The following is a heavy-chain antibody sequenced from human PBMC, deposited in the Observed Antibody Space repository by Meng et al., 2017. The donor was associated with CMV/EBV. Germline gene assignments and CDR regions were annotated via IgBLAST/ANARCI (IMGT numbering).Heavy chain of an antibody. V-gene: IGHV1-46*01. CDR3: ARTAQGRNWFDP. CDR1: GYTFTSYY. CDR2: INPSGGST. Sequence: VQLVQSGAGVKTPGASVKVSCKATGYTFTSYYMHWVRPAPGQGLEWMGIINPSGGSTSYAQKFQGRVTMTRDTSTSTAYMELSSLRSEDTAVYYCARTAQGRNWFDPWGQGTLVTVSS. J-gene: IGHJ5*02. D-gene: IGHD2-21*02.